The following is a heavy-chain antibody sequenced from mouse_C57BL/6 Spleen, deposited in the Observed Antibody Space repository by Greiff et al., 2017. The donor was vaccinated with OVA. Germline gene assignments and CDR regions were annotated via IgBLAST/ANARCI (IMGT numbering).Heavy chain of an antibody. V-gene: IGHV8-8*01. CDR3: ARIARDGYYVFAY. D-gene: IGHD2-3*01. J-gene: IGHJ3*01. CDR2: LWWDDDK. CDR1: GFPLSTFGMG. Sequence: QVTLKVSGPGILQPSQTLSLTCSFSGFPLSTFGMGVVWIRQPSGKGLVWLVHLWWDDDKYYNPALKSRLTISKDTSKKQVILKIANVDTADTATYYCARIARDGYYVFAYWGQGTLVTVSA.